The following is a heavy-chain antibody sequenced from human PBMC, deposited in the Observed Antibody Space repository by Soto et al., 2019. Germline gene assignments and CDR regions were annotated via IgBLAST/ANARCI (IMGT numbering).Heavy chain of an antibody. CDR1: GVTFSSYA. Sequence: SVKVDRKASGVTFSSYAISWVRQAPGQGLEWMGGIIPIFGTANYAQKFQGRVTITADESTSTAYMELSSLRSEDTAVYYCARDRRYYYDSSGYYRYYYSGMDVWG. D-gene: IGHD3-22*01. V-gene: IGHV1-69*13. J-gene: IGHJ6*02. CDR3: ARDRRYYYDSSGYYRYYYSGMDV. CDR2: IIPIFGTA.